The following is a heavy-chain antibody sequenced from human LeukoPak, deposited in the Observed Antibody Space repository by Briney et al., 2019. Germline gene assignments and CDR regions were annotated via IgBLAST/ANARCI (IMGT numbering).Heavy chain of an antibody. J-gene: IGHJ4*02. D-gene: IGHD5-18*01. CDR3: ARGLTYVDTAMVDAYYFDY. CDR1: GYTFTSYD. Sequence: PSASVKVSCKASGYTFTSYDINWVRQATGQGLEWMGWMNPNSGNTGYAQKFQGRVTMTRNTSISTAYMELSSLRSEDTAVYYCARGLTYVDTAMVDAYYFDYWGQGTLVTVSS. V-gene: IGHV1-8*01. CDR2: MNPNSGNT.